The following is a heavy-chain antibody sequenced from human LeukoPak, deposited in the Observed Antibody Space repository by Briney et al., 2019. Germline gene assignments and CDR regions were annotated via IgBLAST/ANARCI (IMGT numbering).Heavy chain of an antibody. CDR1: GYTFTSYY. CDR3: ARDAGYSYGENNDAFDI. V-gene: IGHV1-46*01. Sequence: ASVKVSCKASGYTFTSYYMHWVRQAPGQGLEWMGIINPSGGSTSYAQKFQGRVTMTRDTSTSTVCMELSSLRSEDTAVYYCARDAGYSYGENNDAFDIWAKGQWSTSL. CDR2: INPSGGST. D-gene: IGHD5-18*01. J-gene: IGHJ3*02.